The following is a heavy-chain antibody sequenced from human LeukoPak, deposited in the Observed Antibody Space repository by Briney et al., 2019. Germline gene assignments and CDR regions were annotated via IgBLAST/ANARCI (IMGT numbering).Heavy chain of an antibody. V-gene: IGHV4-39*07. J-gene: IGHJ4*02. CDR3: ARRVEDYYDSSGYLDY. Sequence: SETLSLTCTVSGGSISSSSYYWGWIRQPPGKGLEWIGSIYYSGSTNYNPSLKSRVTISVDTSKNQFSLKLSSVTAADTAVYYCARRVEDYYDSSGYLDYWGQGTLVTVSS. D-gene: IGHD3-22*01. CDR2: IYYSGST. CDR1: GGSISSSSYY.